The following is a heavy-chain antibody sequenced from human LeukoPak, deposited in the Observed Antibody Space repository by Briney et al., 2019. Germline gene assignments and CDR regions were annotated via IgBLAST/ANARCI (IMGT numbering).Heavy chain of an antibody. CDR2: INPNSGGT. D-gene: IGHD5-18*01. V-gene: IGHV1-2*06. CDR3: ARGSGGAAMVHPFDY. CDR1: GYTFTGYY. Sequence: ASVKVSCKASGYTFTGYYMHWVRQAPGQGLEWMGRINPNSGGTNYAQKFQGRVTMTRDTSISTAYMELSRLRSDDTAVYYCARGSGGAAMVHPFDYWGQGTLVTVPS. J-gene: IGHJ4*02.